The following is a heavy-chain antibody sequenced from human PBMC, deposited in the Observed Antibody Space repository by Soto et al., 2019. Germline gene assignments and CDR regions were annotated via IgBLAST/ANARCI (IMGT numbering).Heavy chain of an antibody. CDR1: GGTFSNYA. V-gene: IGHV1-69*12. D-gene: IGHD5-18*01. CDR3: AREQPGNFDY. Sequence: QVQLVQSGAEVKKPGSSVKVSCKASGGTFSNYAISWVRQAPGQGLERMGGIIPIFGTANYAQKFQGRVXIXXDESTSTAYMELSSLRSEDTAVYYCAREQPGNFDYWGQGTLVTVSS. CDR2: IIPIFGTA. J-gene: IGHJ4*02.